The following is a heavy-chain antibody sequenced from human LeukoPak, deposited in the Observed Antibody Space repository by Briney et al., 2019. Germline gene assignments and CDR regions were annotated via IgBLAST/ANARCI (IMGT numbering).Heavy chain of an antibody. J-gene: IGHJ5*02. V-gene: IGHV4-39*07. CDR1: GDSISSSSYF. CDR2: FFYSGST. D-gene: IGHD4-17*01. CDR3: ARGLREQTTVSLNWFHP. Sequence: SETLSLTCTVSGDSISSSSYFWGWIRQPPKKGLEWVGGFFYSGSTYYNPSLKSRLTISVDTSKDQFSLKLSSVTAADTAVYYCARGLREQTTVSLNWFHPWGQGILVTVSS.